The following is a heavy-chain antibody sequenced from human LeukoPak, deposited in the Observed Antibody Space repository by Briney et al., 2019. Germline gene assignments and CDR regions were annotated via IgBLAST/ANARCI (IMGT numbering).Heavy chain of an antibody. CDR1: GFTLDDYA. CDR3: AINGGGDRGYGNFDY. CDR2: INWNSDSI. D-gene: IGHD3-16*01. V-gene: IGHV3-9*01. J-gene: IGHJ4*02. Sequence: SLRLSCAVSGFTLDDYAMHWGRHVAGKGLEWVSGINWNSDSIVYADSVKGRFTTSRDNAKNSLYLQMHSLRAEDTAFYYCAINGGGDRGYGNFDYWGQGTLVTVSS.